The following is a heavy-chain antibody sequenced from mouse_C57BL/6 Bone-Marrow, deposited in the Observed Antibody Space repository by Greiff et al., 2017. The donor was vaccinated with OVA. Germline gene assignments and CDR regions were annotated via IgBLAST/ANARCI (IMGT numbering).Heavy chain of an antibody. V-gene: IGHV5-6*01. CDR3: ARHGDYAGFAY. J-gene: IGHJ3*01. D-gene: IGHD2-4*01. Sequence: EVMLVESGGDLVKPGGSLKLSCAASGFTFSSYGMSWVRQTPDKRLEWVATISSGGSYTYYPDSVKGRFTISRDNAKNTLYLQMSSLKSEDTAMYYCARHGDYAGFAYWGQGTLVTVSA. CDR2: ISSGGSYT. CDR1: GFTFSSYG.